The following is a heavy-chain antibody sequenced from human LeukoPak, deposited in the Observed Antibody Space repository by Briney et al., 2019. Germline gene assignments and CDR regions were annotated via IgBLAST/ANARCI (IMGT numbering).Heavy chain of an antibody. Sequence: GGSLRLSCPAAGFTFTSYAMSWVRQAPGKGLQWVSSISSSGGSTYYADSVKGRFTISRDNSRNTLYLQMSSLRAEDTAVYYCARSRQPYPTSSYYFDYWGQGTLVTVSS. D-gene: IGHD6-6*01. V-gene: IGHV3-23*01. J-gene: IGHJ4*02. CDR3: ARSRQPYPTSSYYFDY. CDR1: GFTFTSYA. CDR2: ISSSGGST.